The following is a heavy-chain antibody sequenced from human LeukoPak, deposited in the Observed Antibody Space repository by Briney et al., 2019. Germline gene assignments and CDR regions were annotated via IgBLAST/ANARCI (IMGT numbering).Heavy chain of an antibody. Sequence: GGSLRLSCAASGFRFNDHAMHWVRQVPGKGLEWVSLISGDGTSTYYADSVKGRFTISRDNSKKSLYLKMNSLRAEDTAFYYCARDESKWFGEYEHFQHWGQGTLVTVSS. CDR2: ISGDGTST. CDR1: GFRFNDHA. J-gene: IGHJ1*01. D-gene: IGHD3-10*01. V-gene: IGHV3-43*02. CDR3: ARDESKWFGEYEHFQH.